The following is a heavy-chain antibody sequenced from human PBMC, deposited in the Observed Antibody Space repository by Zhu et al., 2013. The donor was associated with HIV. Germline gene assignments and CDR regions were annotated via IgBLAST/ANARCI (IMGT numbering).Heavy chain of an antibody. CDR1: GGTFSSYA. D-gene: IGHD3-10*01. CDR3: ARDEGYYGSGSSYYFDY. Sequence: QVQLVQSGAEVKKPGSSVKVSCKASGGTFSSYAISWVRQAPGQGLEWMGGIIPIFGTANYAQKFQGRVTITADESTSTAYMELSSLRSEDTAVYYCARDEGYYGSGSSYYFDYWGPGNPGHRLL. V-gene: IGHV1-69*12. J-gene: IGHJ4*02. CDR2: IIPIFGTA.